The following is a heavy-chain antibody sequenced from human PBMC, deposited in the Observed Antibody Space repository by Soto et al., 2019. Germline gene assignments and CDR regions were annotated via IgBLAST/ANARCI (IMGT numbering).Heavy chain of an antibody. D-gene: IGHD2-2*01. CDR2: ITSNGGST. Sequence: PGGSLRLSCSASGFSFSYYAMHWVRQAPGKGLEYVPAITSNGGSTDYADSVKGRFTISRDNSKNTLDFQMSSLRTEDTAVYHCVKGFCSSTTCTVDYWGQGTLVTVSS. CDR1: GFSFSYYA. J-gene: IGHJ4*02. V-gene: IGHV3-64D*06. CDR3: VKGFCSSTTCTVDY.